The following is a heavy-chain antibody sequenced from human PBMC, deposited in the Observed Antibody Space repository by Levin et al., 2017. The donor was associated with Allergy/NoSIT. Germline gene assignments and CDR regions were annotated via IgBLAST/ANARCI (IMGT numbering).Heavy chain of an antibody. CDR3: ARDNIGLPDAFDI. CDR1: GFTFDDYA. D-gene: IGHD3-10*01. V-gene: IGHV3-9*01. CDR2: ISWNSGSI. Sequence: LSLTCAASGFTFDDYAMHWVRQAPGKGLEWVSGISWNSGSIGYADSVKGRFTISRDNAKNSLYSQMNSLRTEDTALYYCARDNIGLPDAFDIWGQGTMVIVSS. J-gene: IGHJ3*02.